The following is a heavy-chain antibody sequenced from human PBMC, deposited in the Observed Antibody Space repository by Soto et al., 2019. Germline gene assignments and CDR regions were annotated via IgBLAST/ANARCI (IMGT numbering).Heavy chain of an antibody. CDR2: INHSGST. D-gene: IGHD3-22*01. CDR3: ASRDDSSGYYSR. V-gene: IGHV4-34*01. J-gene: IGHJ4*02. CDR1: GGSFSGYY. Sequence: QVQLQQWGAGLLKPSETLSLTCAVYGGSFSGYYWSWIRQPPGKGLEWIGEINHSGSTNYNPSLKSRVTISVDTSKNQFSLKLSSVTAVDTAVYYCASRDDSSGYYSRWGQGTLVTVSS.